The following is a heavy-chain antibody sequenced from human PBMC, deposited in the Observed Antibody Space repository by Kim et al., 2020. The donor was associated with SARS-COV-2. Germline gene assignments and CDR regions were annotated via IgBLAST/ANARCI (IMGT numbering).Heavy chain of an antibody. Sequence: SETLSLTCTVSGGSISSYYWSWIRQPPGKGLEWIGYIYYSGSTNYNPSLKSRVTISVDTSKNQFSLKLSSVTAADTAVYYCVRDRVSGGIDYWGQGTLVT. V-gene: IGHV4-59*01. D-gene: IGHD2-15*01. J-gene: IGHJ4*02. CDR2: IYYSGST. CDR1: GGSISSYY. CDR3: VRDRVSGGIDY.